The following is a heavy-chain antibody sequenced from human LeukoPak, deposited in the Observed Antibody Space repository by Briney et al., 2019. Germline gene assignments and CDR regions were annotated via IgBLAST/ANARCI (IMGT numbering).Heavy chain of an antibody. V-gene: IGHV3-33*01. D-gene: IGHD3-22*01. J-gene: IGHJ4*02. CDR1: GFTFSSYG. CDR3: ARDTPYYDSSGYTSPYDY. CDR2: IWYDGSNK. Sequence: PGGSLRLSCAASGFTFSSYGMHWVRQAPGKGLERVAVIWYDGSNKYYADSVKGRFTISRDNSKNTLYLQMNSLRAEDTAVYYCARDTPYYDSSGYTSPYDYWGQGTLVTVSS.